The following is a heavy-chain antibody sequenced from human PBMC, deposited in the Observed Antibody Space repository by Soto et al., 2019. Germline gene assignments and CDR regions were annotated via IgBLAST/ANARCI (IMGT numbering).Heavy chain of an antibody. V-gene: IGHV4-39*01. CDR1: GGSISSSSNH. Sequence: SETLSLTCTVSGGSISSSSNHWGWIRQPPGKGLEWIGSIYYSGNTYYNPSLKSRVTISVDTSKNQFSLKLSPVTAADTAVYYCARNVVVVPAAMADYYYYMDVWGKGTTVTVSS. D-gene: IGHD2-2*01. J-gene: IGHJ6*03. CDR2: IYYSGNT. CDR3: ARNVVVVPAAMADYYYYMDV.